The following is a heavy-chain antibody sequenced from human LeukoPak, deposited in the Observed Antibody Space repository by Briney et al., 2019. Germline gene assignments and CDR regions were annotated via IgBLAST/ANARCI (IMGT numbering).Heavy chain of an antibody. D-gene: IGHD2-15*01. J-gene: IGHJ4*02. V-gene: IGHV4-34*01. Sequence: SETLSLTCAVYGGSFSGYYWSWIRQPPGKGLEWIGEINHSGSTNYNPSLKSRVTISVDTSKNQFSLNLTSVTAADTAVYYCARVGSGRYFDYWGQGTLVTVSS. CDR3: ARVGSGRYFDY. CDR2: INHSGST. CDR1: GGSFSGYY.